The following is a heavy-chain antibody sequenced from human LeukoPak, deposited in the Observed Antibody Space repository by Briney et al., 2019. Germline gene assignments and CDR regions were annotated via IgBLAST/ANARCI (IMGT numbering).Heavy chain of an antibody. V-gene: IGHV5-51*01. D-gene: IGHD1-7*01. CDR1: GYSFPSYW. CDR2: IYPGDSDT. Sequence: HGESLKISCKGSGYSFPSYWTAWVRQMPGKGLEWMGIIYPGDSDTRYSPSFQGQVTISADKSTSTAYLQWSSLKASDTAMYYCARGGGNWNYPWPYYWGQGTLVTVSS. J-gene: IGHJ4*02. CDR3: ARGGGNWNYPWPYY.